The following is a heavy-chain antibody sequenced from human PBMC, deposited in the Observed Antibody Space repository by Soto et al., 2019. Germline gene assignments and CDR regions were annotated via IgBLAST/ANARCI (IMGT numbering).Heavy chain of an antibody. Sequence: TNTLSLNCTVSGGSVSSGSYYWSWIRQPPGKGLEWIGYIYYSGSTNYNPSLKSRVTISVDTSKNQFSLKLSSVTAADTAVYYCARDRGGVYYYDSSGYYDAFDIWGQGTMVTVSS. V-gene: IGHV4-61*01. J-gene: IGHJ3*02. CDR2: IYYSGST. CDR1: GGSVSSGSYY. CDR3: ARDRGGVYYYDSSGYYDAFDI. D-gene: IGHD3-22*01.